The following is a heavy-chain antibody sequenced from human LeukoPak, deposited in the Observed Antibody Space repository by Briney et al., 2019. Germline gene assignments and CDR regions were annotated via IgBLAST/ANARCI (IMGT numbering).Heavy chain of an antibody. J-gene: IGHJ5*02. V-gene: IGHV1-18*01. CDR2: ISAYNGNT. Sequence: ASVKVSCKASGYTFTSYGISWVRQAPGQGLEWMGWISAYNGNTNYAQKLQGRVTMTTDTSTSTAYMELRSLRSDDTAVYYCAREWQDCSGGSCYLRLDPWGQGTLVTVSS. CDR3: AREWQDCSGGSCYLRLDP. CDR1: GYTFTSYG. D-gene: IGHD2-15*01.